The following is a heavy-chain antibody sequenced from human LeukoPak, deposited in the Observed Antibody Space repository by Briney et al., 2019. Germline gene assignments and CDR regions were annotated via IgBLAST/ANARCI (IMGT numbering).Heavy chain of an antibody. CDR3: ARAWSLDY. CDR2: IKQDGSEK. V-gene: IGHV3-7*03. Sequence: GGSLRLSCVVSGFTFSNTWMSWVRQAPGKGLEWVANIKQDGSEKYYVDSVKGRFTIFRDNAKNSLYLQMNSLRAEDTAVYYCARAWSLDYWGQGTLVTVSS. CDR1: GFTFSNTW. D-gene: IGHD2-8*02. J-gene: IGHJ4*02.